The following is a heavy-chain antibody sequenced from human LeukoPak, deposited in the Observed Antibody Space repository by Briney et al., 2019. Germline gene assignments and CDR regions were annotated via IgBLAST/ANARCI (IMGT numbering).Heavy chain of an antibody. D-gene: IGHD2-15*01. CDR3: VRDNPRCCGVVPANIDDY. J-gene: IGHJ4*02. CDR2: ITKNGSAI. V-gene: IGHV3-11*04. Sequence: GGSLRLSCAASGFTFSDYSMSWIRQAPGKRLEWISYITKNGSAIYNGDSVRGRFTISRDNAKNSLYLQMNSLRAEDTAVYYCVRDNPRCCGVVPANIDDYWGQGTLVTVSS. CDR1: GFTFSDYS.